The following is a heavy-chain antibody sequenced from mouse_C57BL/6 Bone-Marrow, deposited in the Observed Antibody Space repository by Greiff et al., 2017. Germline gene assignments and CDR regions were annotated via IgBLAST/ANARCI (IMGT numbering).Heavy chain of an antibody. CDR2: ISSGSSTI. CDR1: GFTFSDSG. V-gene: IGHV5-17*01. J-gene: IGHJ1*03. D-gene: IGHD1-1*01. CDR3: AITTVPYWYFDV. Sequence: EVKLVESGGGLVKPGGSLSLSCAAPGFTFSDSGLHWFRQALEKGLVGVAYISSGSSTIYYADTVKGRFTISRDNAKNTLFLQMTSLRSKDTAMYHCAITTVPYWYFDVWGTGTTVTVSS.